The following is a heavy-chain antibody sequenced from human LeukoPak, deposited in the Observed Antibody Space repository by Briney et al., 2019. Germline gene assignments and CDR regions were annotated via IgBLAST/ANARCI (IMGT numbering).Heavy chain of an antibody. CDR3: AREFRTGMEELDP. CDR2: IWYDGSNK. J-gene: IGHJ5*02. Sequence: PGGSLRLTCAASGCTFSSYGMHWVRQAPGKGLEGVAVIWYDGSNKYYAASVKVRFTISRDNSKNTLYLQMNGLRAEDTAVYYCAREFRTGMEELDPWGQGTLVTVSS. CDR1: GCTFSSYG. D-gene: IGHD1-14*01. V-gene: IGHV3-33*01.